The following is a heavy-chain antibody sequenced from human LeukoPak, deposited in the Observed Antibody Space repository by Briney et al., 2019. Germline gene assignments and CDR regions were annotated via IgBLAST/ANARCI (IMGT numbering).Heavy chain of an antibody. CDR2: ITDSGGAT. D-gene: IGHD6-13*01. CDR3: VKAYTRSWYAAFDI. J-gene: IGHJ3*02. CDR1: GFAFTDYA. V-gene: IGHV3-23*01. Sequence: GGSLRLSCAASGFAFTDYAISWVRQAPGKGLEWVSAITDSGGATYYADSVKGRFTISRDNSKNTLYLQMNSLRGDDTAIYYCVKAYTRSWYAAFDIWGQGTMVTISS.